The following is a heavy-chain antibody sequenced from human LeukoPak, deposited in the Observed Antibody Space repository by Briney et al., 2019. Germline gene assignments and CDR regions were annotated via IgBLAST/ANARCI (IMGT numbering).Heavy chain of an antibody. CDR3: AKKDGLRFLEWLSYSLDY. CDR1: GLPLSSYR. CDR2: INGSGGST. D-gene: IGHD3-3*01. V-gene: IGHV3-23*01. J-gene: IGHJ4*02. Sequence: GGSLRLSCAASGLPLSSYRMSWVRQAPGKGLEWVSAINGSGGSTYYADSVKGRFTISRDNSKNTLYLQMNSLRAEDTAVYYCAKKDGLRFLEWLSYSLDYWGQGTLVTVSS.